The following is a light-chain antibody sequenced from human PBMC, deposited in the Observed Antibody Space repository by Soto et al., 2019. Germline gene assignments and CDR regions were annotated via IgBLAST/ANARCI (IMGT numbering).Light chain of an antibody. V-gene: IGKV3-15*01. CDR3: QHYNNWPPWT. CDR1: QSVRSN. CDR2: GAS. Sequence: EIVMTQSPATLSVSPGERATLSCRASQSVRSNLAWYQQKPGQAPRLLIYGASTRATGIPARFSGSGSGTEFTLTIRSLQSEDFAIYYCQHYNNWPPWTFGQGTKVEI. J-gene: IGKJ1*01.